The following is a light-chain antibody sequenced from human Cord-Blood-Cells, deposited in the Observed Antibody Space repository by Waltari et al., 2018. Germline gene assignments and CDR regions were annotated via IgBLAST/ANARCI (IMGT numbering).Light chain of an antibody. V-gene: IGKV1-39*01. J-gene: IGKJ1*01. Sequence: DIQMTQSPSSLSASVGDRVTITCRVSQSISSYLNWYQQKPGKAPKLLIDAASSLQSGVPSRFSGSGSGTDFTLTISSLQPEDFATYYCQQSYSTPRTFDQGP. CDR2: AAS. CDR1: QSISSY. CDR3: QQSYSTPRT.